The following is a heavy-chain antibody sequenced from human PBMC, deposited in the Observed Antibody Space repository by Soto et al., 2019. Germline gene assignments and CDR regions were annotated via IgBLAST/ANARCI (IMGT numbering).Heavy chain of an antibody. CDR3: ARDPRHCSGGSCYFYLYLYGMDV. D-gene: IGHD2-15*01. CDR2: ISYDGRDK. CDR1: AFTFGDYG. J-gene: IGHJ6*02. V-gene: IGHV3-30*03. Sequence: PGGSLRLSCAASAFTFGDYGMHWVRQAPGKGLEWVGVISYDGRDKYYADSMKGRVSISRDNSHNTLYLQMDSLRIEDTAVYYCARDPRHCSGGSCYFYLYLYGMDVWGQGTTVTVSS.